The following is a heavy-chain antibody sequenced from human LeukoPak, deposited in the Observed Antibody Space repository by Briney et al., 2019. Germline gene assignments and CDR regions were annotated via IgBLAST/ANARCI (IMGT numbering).Heavy chain of an antibody. CDR3: AREVVVPAAIGGWFDP. J-gene: IGHJ5*02. CDR2: IIPIFGTA. CDR1: GGTFSSYA. Sequence: PWASVKVSCKASGGTFSSYAISWVRQAPGQGLEWMGGIIPIFGTANYAQKFQGRVTITADESTSTAYMELSSLRSEDTAVYYCAREVVVPAAIGGWFDPWGQGTLVTVSS. D-gene: IGHD2-2*02. V-gene: IGHV1-69*13.